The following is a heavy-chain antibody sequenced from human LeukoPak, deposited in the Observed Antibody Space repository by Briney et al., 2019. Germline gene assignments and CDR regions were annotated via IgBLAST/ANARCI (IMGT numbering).Heavy chain of an antibody. J-gene: IGHJ6*02. V-gene: IGHV3-30-3*01. CDR3: ARGAAAGPYYYYYYGMDV. CDR1: GFTFSSYA. D-gene: IGHD6-13*01. Sequence: GGSLRLSCAASGFTFSSYAMHWVRQDPGKGLEWVAVVSYDGSNKYYADSVKGRFTISRDNSKNTLYLQMNSLRAEDTAVYYCARGAAAGPYYYYYYGMDVWGQGTTVTVSS. CDR2: VSYDGSNK.